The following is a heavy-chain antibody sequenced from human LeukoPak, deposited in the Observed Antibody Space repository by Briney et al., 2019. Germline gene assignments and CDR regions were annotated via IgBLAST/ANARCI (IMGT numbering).Heavy chain of an antibody. CDR3: ASLMYYYDSSGYYPYYFDY. V-gene: IGHV4-31*03. J-gene: IGHJ4*02. D-gene: IGHD3-22*01. Sequence: SETLSLTCTVSGGSISSGGYYWSWIRQHPGKGLEWIGYIYYSGSTYYNPSLKSRVTISVDTSKSQFSLKLSSVTAADTAVYYCASLMYYYDSSGYYPYYFDYWGQGTLVTVSS. CDR2: IYYSGST. CDR1: GGSISSGGYY.